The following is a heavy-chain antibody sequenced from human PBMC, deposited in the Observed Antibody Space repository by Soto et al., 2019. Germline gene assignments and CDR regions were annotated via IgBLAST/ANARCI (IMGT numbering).Heavy chain of an antibody. CDR1: GGSVSSGSYY. CDR2: IYYSGST. Sequence: PSETLSLTCTVSGGSVSSGSYYWSWIRQPPGKGLEWIGYIYYSGSTNYNPSLKSRVTISVDTSKNQFSLKLSSVTAADTAVYYCARADYSNHYYYSGMDVWGQGNTVTVSS. D-gene: IGHD4-4*01. V-gene: IGHV4-61*01. CDR3: ARADYSNHYYYSGMDV. J-gene: IGHJ6*02.